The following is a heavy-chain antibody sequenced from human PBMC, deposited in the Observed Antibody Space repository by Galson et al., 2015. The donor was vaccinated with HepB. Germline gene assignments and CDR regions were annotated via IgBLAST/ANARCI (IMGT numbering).Heavy chain of an antibody. Sequence: SVKLSCKAFGYTFASYDRNCDLYWVRQAPGQALERMGRMNPLSGHAAYAQNFKGRVNMTRDTFTSTAYMQLDSLTAKDTAVYDCARVRFRWKDVTFCNIEDWGKGTTVTVSS. CDR1: GYTFASYD. D-gene: IGHD2/OR15-2a*01. CDR3: ARVRFRWKDVTFCNIED. V-gene: IGHV1-8*02. J-gene: IGHJ6*03. CDR2: MNPLSGHA.